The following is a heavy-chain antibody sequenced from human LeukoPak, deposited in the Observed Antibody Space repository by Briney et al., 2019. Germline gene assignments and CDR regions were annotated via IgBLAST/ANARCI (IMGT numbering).Heavy chain of an antibody. V-gene: IGHV3-48*01. CDR1: GFTFSSYS. Sequence: GGSLRLSCAASGFTFSSYSMNWVRQAPGRGLEWISYIAGSSSVIYYADSVKGRFTISRDNAKNSLYLQMNSLRADDTAVYYCARGGTYFFDHWGQGTLVTVSS. J-gene: IGHJ4*02. CDR3: ARGGTYFFDH. CDR2: IAGSSSVI. D-gene: IGHD1-26*01.